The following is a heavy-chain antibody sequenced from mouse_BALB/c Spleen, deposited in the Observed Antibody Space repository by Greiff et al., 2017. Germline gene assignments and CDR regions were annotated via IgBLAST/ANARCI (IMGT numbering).Heavy chain of an antibody. Sequence: VHLVESGPSLVQPSQSLSITCTVSGFSLTSYGVHWVRQSPGKGLEWLGVIWRGGSTDYNAAFMSRLSITKDNSKSQVFFKMNSLQADDTAIYYCAKKNYYGSSPYAMDYWGQGTSVTVSS. CDR1: GFSLTSYG. CDR2: IWRGGST. CDR3: AKKNYYGSSPYAMDY. J-gene: IGHJ4*01. D-gene: IGHD1-1*01. V-gene: IGHV2-5-1*01.